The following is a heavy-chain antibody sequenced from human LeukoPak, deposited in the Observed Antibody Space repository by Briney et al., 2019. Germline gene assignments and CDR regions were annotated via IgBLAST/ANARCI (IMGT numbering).Heavy chain of an antibody. CDR3: AREAYSSSWYEDYYYYGMDV. CDR2: IIPIFGTA. D-gene: IGHD6-13*01. V-gene: IGHV1-69*13. CDR1: GGTFSSYA. Sequence: SVKVSCKASGGTFSSYAISWVRQAPGQGLEWMGGIIPIFGTANYAQKFQGRVTITADESTSTAYMELSSLRSEDTAVYYCAREAYSSSWYEDYYYYGMDVWGQGTTVTVSS. J-gene: IGHJ6*02.